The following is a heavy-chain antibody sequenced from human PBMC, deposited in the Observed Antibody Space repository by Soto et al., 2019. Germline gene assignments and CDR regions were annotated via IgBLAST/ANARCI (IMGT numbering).Heavy chain of an antibody. CDR2: ISYDGSNK. CDR1: GFTFSSYG. V-gene: IGHV3-30*18. J-gene: IGHJ6*02. CDR3: AKGGYCSGGSCYCVYYYGMDV. D-gene: IGHD2-15*01. Sequence: QVQLVESGGGVVQPGRSLRLSCAASGFTFSSYGMHWVRQAPGKGLEWVAVISYDGSNKYYADSVKGRFTISRDNSKNTLYRQINRLRAEESAVYYCAKGGYCSGGSCYCVYYYGMDVWGQGTTVTGSS.